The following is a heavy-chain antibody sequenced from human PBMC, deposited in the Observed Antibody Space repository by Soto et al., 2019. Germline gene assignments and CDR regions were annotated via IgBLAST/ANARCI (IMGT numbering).Heavy chain of an antibody. J-gene: IGHJ3*02. CDR2: IDPTDSYT. CDR3: ARALVPRVVISAFDI. Sequence: GESLKISCQASGYSFTTYWISWVRQMPGKGLECMGRIDPTDSYTDYGPSFEGHVTMSVDRSINTAYLEWSSLKASDTAMYYCARALVPRVVISAFDIWGQGTMVT. D-gene: IGHD3-22*01. CDR1: GYSFTTYW. V-gene: IGHV5-10-1*01.